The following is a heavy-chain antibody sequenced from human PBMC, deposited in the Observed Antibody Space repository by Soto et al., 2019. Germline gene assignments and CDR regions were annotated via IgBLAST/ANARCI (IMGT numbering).Heavy chain of an antibody. Sequence: SXTRSLTGTVSGGSISSSSSYWVWIRQPPGKGLEWIGSIYYSGSTYYNPSLKSRVTISVDTSKNQFSLKLSSVTAADTAVYYCARRQSSSWYGLWGQGTLVTVSS. D-gene: IGHD6-13*01. CDR2: IYYSGST. CDR3: ARRQSSSWYGL. J-gene: IGHJ4*02. V-gene: IGHV4-39*01. CDR1: GGSISSSSSY.